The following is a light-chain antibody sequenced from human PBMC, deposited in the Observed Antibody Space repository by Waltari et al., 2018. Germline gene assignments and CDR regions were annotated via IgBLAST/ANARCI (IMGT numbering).Light chain of an antibody. CDR1: SSNIGSNT. CDR2: SNN. J-gene: IGLJ2*01. V-gene: IGLV1-44*01. CDR3: AAWDDSLNGVV. Sequence: QSVLTQPPPAPGTPGQRVAISCSGSSSNIGSNTVTWYQQLPGTAPKLLIYSNNQRPSGVPDRFSGSKSGTSASLAISGLQSEDEADYYCAAWDDSLNGVVFGGGTKLTVL.